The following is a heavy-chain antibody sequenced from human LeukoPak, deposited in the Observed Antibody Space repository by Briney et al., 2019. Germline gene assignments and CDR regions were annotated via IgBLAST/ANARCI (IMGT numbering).Heavy chain of an antibody. Sequence: PGRSLRLSCAASGFTFDDYAMHWVRQAPGKGLEWVSGISWNSGSIGYADSVKGRFTISRDNAKNSLYLQMNSLRAEDTAVYYCAKVALTMIVVVNIFDYWGQGTLVTVSS. CDR2: ISWNSGSI. J-gene: IGHJ4*02. CDR3: AKVALTMIVVVNIFDY. CDR1: GFTFDDYA. D-gene: IGHD3-22*01. V-gene: IGHV3-9*01.